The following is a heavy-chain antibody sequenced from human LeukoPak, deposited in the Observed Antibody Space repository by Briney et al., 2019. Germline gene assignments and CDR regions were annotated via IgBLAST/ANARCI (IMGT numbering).Heavy chain of an antibody. Sequence: PGGSLRLFCSASGFTFSNFGMHWVRQAPGKGLEYVSAISGNGGSTHYADSVKGRFTISRDNSKNTLYLQMTSLKAEDTAVYYCVKEHCSSTSCFYFDYWGRGTLVTVSS. CDR2: ISGNGGST. J-gene: IGHJ4*02. V-gene: IGHV3-64D*06. CDR3: VKEHCSSTSCFYFDY. D-gene: IGHD2-2*01. CDR1: GFTFSNFG.